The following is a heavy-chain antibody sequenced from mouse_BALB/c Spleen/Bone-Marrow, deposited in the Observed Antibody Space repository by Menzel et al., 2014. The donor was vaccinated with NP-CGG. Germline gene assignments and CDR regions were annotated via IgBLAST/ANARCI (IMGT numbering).Heavy chain of an antibody. D-gene: IGHD1-1*01. Sequence: EVQVVESGAELVKPGASVKLSCTASGFNIKDTYMHWVEQRPEQGLEWIGRIDPANGNTKYDPKFQDKATITADTSSNTAFLQLSSLTSEDTAVYYCANYYYGYYFDYWGQGTTLTVSS. CDR1: GFNIKDTY. CDR2: IDPANGNT. CDR3: ANYYYGYYFDY. V-gene: IGHV14-3*02. J-gene: IGHJ2*01.